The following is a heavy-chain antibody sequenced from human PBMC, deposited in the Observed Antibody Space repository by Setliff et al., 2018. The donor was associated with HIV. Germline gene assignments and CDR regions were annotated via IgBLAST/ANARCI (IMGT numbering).Heavy chain of an antibody. CDR2: IYYNGNT. Sequence: LSLTCTVSGGFISSRYWSWIRQPPGKGLEWIGTIYYNGNTNYSPSLKSRVTISEDTSKKQVSLKLRSVTAADTAVYYCARGIDNFWSGYIRWGQGTLVTVS. V-gene: IGHV4-59*11. J-gene: IGHJ4*02. CDR3: ARGIDNFWSGYIR. CDR1: GGFISSRY. D-gene: IGHD3-3*01.